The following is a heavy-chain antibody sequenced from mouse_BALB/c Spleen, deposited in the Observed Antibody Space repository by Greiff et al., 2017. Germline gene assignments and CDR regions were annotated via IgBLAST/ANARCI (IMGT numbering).Heavy chain of an antibody. CDR2: ISNLAYSI. J-gene: IGHJ1*01. CDR3: ARDYYGSSWYFDV. CDR1: GFTFSDYG. D-gene: IGHD1-1*01. Sequence: EVKLMESGGGLVQPGGSRKLSCAASGFTFSDYGMAWVRQAPRKGPEWVAFISNLAYSIYYADTVTGRFTISRENAKNTLYLEMSSLRSEDTAMYYCARDYYGSSWYFDVWGAGTTVPSPQ. V-gene: IGHV5-15*02.